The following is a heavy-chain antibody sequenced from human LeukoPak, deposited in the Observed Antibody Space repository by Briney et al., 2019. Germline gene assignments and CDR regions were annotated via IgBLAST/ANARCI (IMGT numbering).Heavy chain of an antibody. CDR3: ARGSTARYYYDSSGYYRGAVDY. J-gene: IGHJ4*02. Sequence: GASVKVSCKASGYTFTGYYMHWVRQAPGQGLEWMGWINPNSGGTNYAQKFQGRVTMTRDTSISTAYMELRSLRSDDTAVYYCARGSTARYYYDSSGYYRGAVDYWGQGTLVTISS. CDR2: INPNSGGT. V-gene: IGHV1-2*02. CDR1: GYTFTGYY. D-gene: IGHD3-22*01.